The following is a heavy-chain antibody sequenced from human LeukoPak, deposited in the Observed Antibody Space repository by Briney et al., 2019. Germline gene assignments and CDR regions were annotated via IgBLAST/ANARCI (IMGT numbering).Heavy chain of an antibody. D-gene: IGHD3-10*01. CDR2: IYYSGST. Sequence: SETLSLTCTVSGGSISSFNWSWIRQPPGKGLEWIGYIYYSGSTNYNPSLKSRVTISVDTSKNQFSLKLSSVTAADTAVYYCARHSIYGSGRDRYFDYWGQGTLVTVSS. CDR3: ARHSIYGSGRDRYFDY. V-gene: IGHV4-59*08. J-gene: IGHJ4*02. CDR1: GGSISSFN.